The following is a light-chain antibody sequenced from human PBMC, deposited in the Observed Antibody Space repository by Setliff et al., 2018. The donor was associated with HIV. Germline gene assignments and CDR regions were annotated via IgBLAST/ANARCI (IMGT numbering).Light chain of an antibody. CDR3: SSYTSSSTYV. Sequence: QSVLTQPASVSGSPGRSITISCTATTSDVGGYNYVSWYQHHPGKAHKLMIYEVSNRPSGVSNRFSGSKSGNTASLTISGLQAEDEADYFCSSYTSSSTYVFGAGTKVTVL. CDR1: TSDVGGYNY. CDR2: EVS. J-gene: IGLJ1*01. V-gene: IGLV2-14*01.